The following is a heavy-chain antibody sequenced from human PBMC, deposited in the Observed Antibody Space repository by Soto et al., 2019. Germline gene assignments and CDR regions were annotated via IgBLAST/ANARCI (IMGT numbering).Heavy chain of an antibody. J-gene: IGHJ4*02. CDR2: ISAYNGNT. Sequence: GASVKVSCEASGYTFTSYGISWVRQAPGQGLEWMGWISAYNGNTNYAQKLQGRVTMTTDTSTSTAYMELRSLRSDDTAVYYCARDGSAEVTTVTDGFDYWGQGTLVTVSS. D-gene: IGHD4-17*01. CDR3: ARDGSAEVTTVTDGFDY. V-gene: IGHV1-18*01. CDR1: GYTFTSYG.